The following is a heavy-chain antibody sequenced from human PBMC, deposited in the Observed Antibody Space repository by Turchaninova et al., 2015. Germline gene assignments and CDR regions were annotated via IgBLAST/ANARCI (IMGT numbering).Heavy chain of an antibody. CDR2: INPDGSRT. J-gene: IGHJ4*02. Sequence: EVQLVESGGDLVQPGGSLRLSCAASGFTFSSYWMHWVRQVPGKGLVWVSRINPDGSRTNHADSWKGRFTISRDNAQKTLYLEMTSLIVEDTALYYCAGGPEVDYWGQGTLVTVSS. CDR1: GFTFSSYW. CDR3: AGGPEVDY. V-gene: IGHV3-74*01. D-gene: IGHD2-15*01.